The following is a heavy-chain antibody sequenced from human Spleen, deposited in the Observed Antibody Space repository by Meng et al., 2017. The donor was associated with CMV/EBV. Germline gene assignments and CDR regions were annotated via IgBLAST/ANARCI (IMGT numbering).Heavy chain of an antibody. Sequence: SCAASGFTFSSYAMSWVRQAPGKGLEWVSVIYSGGSSTYYADSVKGRFTISRDNSKNTLYLQMNSLRAEDTAVYYCAAPYSSGSGIDYWGQGTLVTVSS. CDR2: IYSGGSST. D-gene: IGHD6-19*01. J-gene: IGHJ4*02. CDR3: AAPYSSGSGIDY. CDR1: GFTFSSYA. V-gene: IGHV3-23*03.